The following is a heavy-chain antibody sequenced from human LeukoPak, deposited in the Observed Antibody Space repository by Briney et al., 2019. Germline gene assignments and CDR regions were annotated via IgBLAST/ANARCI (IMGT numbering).Heavy chain of an antibody. CDR3: ARTYPSIAVATLDYYYYGMDV. V-gene: IGHV3-21*01. J-gene: IGHJ6*02. Sequence: GGSLRLSCAASGFTFSSYSMNWVRQAPGKGLEWVSSITGSGTSNFYADSVRGRFTISRDNSKNTLYLQMNSLRAEDTAVYYCARTYPSIAVATLDYYYYGMDVWGQGTTVTVSS. CDR2: ITGSGTSN. CDR1: GFTFSSYS. D-gene: IGHD6-19*01.